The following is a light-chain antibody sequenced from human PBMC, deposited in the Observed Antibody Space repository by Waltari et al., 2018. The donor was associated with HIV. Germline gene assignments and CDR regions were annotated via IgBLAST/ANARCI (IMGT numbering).Light chain of an antibody. CDR3: QSYVSSLSSSV. CDR2: GNS. J-gene: IGLJ2*01. CDR1: SAGYD. V-gene: IGLV1-40*01. Sequence: QSDLTQPPSVSGAPGQRVTISCSGVSAGYDVHWYQQLPGTAPKLLIYGNSNRPSGVPDRFSGSKSGPLASLAITGLQAEDEADYYCQSYVSSLSSSVFGGGTRLTVL.